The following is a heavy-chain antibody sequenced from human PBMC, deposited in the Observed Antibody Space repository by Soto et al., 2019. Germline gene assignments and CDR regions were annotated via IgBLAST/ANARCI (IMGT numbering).Heavy chain of an antibody. J-gene: IGHJ5*02. CDR2: IYYSGST. Sequence: SETLSLTCTVSGGSISSGDYYWSWIRQPPGKGLEWIGYIYYSGSTYYNPSLKSRVTISVDTSKNQFSLKLSSVTAADTAVCYCARGYYGSGSFKDWFDPWGQGTLVTVS. V-gene: IGHV4-30-4*01. D-gene: IGHD3-10*01. CDR1: GGSISSGDYY. CDR3: ARGYYGSGSFKDWFDP.